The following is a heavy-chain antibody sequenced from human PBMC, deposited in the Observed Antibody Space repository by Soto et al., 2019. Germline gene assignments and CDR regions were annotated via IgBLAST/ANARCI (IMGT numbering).Heavy chain of an antibody. CDR3: ARHRSVSGSYYWFDP. CDR1: RGSISSYY. V-gene: IGHV4-59*08. CDR2: IDYSGST. D-gene: IGHD3-10*01. Sequence: SETLSLTCTVSRGSISSYYWTWIRQPPGKGLEWIGYIDYSGSTNYNPSLKSRVAISVDTSKNQFSLKLSSVTAADTAVYYCARHRSVSGSYYWFDPWGQGTLVTVSS. J-gene: IGHJ5*02.